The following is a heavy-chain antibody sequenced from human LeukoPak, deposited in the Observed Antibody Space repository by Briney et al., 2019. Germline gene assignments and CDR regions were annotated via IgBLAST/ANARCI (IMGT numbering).Heavy chain of an antibody. CDR2: IIPIFGTA. CDR1: GGTFSSYA. J-gene: IGHJ4*02. Sequence: SVKVSCKASGGTFSSYAISWVRQAPGQGLEWMGRIIPIFGTANYAQKFQGRVTMTRNTSISTAYMELSSLRSEDTAVYYCARKNYDYVWGSYRQGYFDYWGQGTLVTVSS. CDR3: ARKNYDYVWGSYRQGYFDY. D-gene: IGHD3-16*02. V-gene: IGHV1-69*05.